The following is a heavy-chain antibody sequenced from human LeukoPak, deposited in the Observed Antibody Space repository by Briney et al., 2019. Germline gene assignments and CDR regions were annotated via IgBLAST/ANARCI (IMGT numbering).Heavy chain of an antibody. CDR1: GFTFSSYW. Sequence: GGSLRLSCAASGFTFSSYWMHWVRQAPGKGLVWVSRINSDGGTTTYADSVKGRFTISRDNAKNTLYLQMNSLRAEGTAVYYCASGGIIVAKNWFDPWGQGTLVTVSS. CDR2: INSDGGTT. D-gene: IGHD6-19*01. CDR3: ASGGIIVAKNWFDP. J-gene: IGHJ5*02. V-gene: IGHV3-74*01.